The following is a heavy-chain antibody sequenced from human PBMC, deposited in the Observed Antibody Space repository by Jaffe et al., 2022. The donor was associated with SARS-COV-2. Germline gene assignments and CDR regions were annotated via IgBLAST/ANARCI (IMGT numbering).Heavy chain of an antibody. D-gene: IGHD3-22*01. J-gene: IGHJ4*02. CDR3: ARGTYYYDSSGYLGGY. CDR1: GFTFSSYS. Sequence: EVQLVESGGGLVKPGGSLRLSCAASGFTFSSYSMNWVRQAPGKGLEWVSSISSSSSYIYYADSVKGRFTISRDNAKNSLYLQMNSLRAEDTAVYYCARGTYYYDSSGYLGGYWGQGTLVTVSS. CDR2: ISSSSSYI. V-gene: IGHV3-21*01.